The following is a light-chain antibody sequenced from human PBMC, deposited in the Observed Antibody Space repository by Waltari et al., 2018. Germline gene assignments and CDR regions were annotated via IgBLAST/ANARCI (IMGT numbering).Light chain of an antibody. CDR1: ALPRKH. CDR2: EDN. J-gene: IGLJ3*02. CDR3: YSTDSGGDHRGV. V-gene: IGLV3-10*01. Sequence: SYELTRPPAVSVSPGQTARITCSGSALPRKHAYWYHQKSGQVPLLVIYEDNRRPSGIHERFSGSSSGTKATLTITGAQADDEGDYYCYSTDSGGDHRGVFGGGTRLTVL.